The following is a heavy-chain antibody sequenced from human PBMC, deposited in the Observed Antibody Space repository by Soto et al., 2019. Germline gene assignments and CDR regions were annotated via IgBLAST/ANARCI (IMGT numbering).Heavy chain of an antibody. CDR1: GYTFNSYC. CDR2: ISAYNGDT. CDR3: ARDIVHTRDKNWFDP. D-gene: IGHD5-12*01. J-gene: IGHJ5*02. Sequence: GASVKVSCKASGYTFNSYCITWVRQAPGQGLEWMGWISAYNGDTNYAQNFRGRVTMTTDTSTSTAYMELRSLRSDDTAMYYCARDIVHTRDKNWFDPWGQGTQVTVSS. V-gene: IGHV1-18*01.